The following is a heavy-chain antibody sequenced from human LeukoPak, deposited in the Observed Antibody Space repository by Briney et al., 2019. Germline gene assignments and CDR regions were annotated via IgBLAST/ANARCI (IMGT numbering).Heavy chain of an antibody. J-gene: IGHJ4*02. CDR3: ARHEESGVGTATYFDY. D-gene: IGHD2-15*01. CDR1: GGSISSYY. Sequence: SETLSLTCTVSGGSISSYYWSWIRQPPGKGLGWIGYIYYSGSTNYNPSLKSRVTISVDTSKNQFSLKLSSVTAADTAVYYCARHEESGVGTATYFDYWGQGTLVTVSS. V-gene: IGHV4-59*08. CDR2: IYYSGST.